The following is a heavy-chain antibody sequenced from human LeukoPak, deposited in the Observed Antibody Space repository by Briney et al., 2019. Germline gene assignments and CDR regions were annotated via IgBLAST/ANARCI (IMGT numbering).Heavy chain of an antibody. Sequence: PGGSLRLSCAVSGFTFSSYSMNWVRQAPGKGLEWVSFISSSSSTIYYADSVKGRFTISRDNAKNSLYLQMNSLRAEDTAVYYCARDRGGSYSAIDYWGQGTLIIVSS. CDR2: ISSSSSTI. CDR1: GFTFSSYS. V-gene: IGHV3-48*04. J-gene: IGHJ4*02. CDR3: ARDRGGSYSAIDY. D-gene: IGHD1-26*01.